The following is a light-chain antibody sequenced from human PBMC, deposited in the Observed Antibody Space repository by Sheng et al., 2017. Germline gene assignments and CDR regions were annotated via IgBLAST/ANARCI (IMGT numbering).Light chain of an antibody. CDR3: QQSYSSLWT. J-gene: IGKJ1*01. CDR2: GAS. Sequence: DIQMTQSPSSLSASVGDRVTITCRASQSITSSLNWYQHKPGKAPKVLIYGASILQSGVPSRFSGSGSGTDFTLTISSLQPEDFATYYCQQSYSSLWTFGQGTKVEIK. CDR1: QSITSS. V-gene: IGKV1-39*01.